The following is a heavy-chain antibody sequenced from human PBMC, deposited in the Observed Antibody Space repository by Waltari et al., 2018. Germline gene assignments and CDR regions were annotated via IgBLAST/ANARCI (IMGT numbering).Heavy chain of an antibody. D-gene: IGHD3-3*01. CDR3: AHGIYDFWSGYPSYFDY. J-gene: IGHJ4*02. CDR2: IYWNDDK. V-gene: IGHV2-5*01. Sequence: QITLKESGPTLVKPTQTLTLTCTFSGFSLSTSGLGVGWIRQPPGKALEWLALIYWNDDKRYSPSLKSRLTITKDTSKNQVVLTMTNMDPVDTATYYCAHGIYDFWSGYPSYFDYWGQGTLVTVSS. CDR1: GFSLSTSGLG.